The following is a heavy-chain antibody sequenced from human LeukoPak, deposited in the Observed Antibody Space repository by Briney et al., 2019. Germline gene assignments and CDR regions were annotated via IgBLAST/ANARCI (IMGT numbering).Heavy chain of an antibody. CDR1: GYSISSGYY. Sequence: SETLSLTCTVSGYSISSGYYWGWLRQPPGKGLEWIGSIYHSGSTYYNPSLKSRVTISVDTSKNQFSLKLSSVTAADTAVYYCARVPYYYDSSGPNWGQGTLVTVSS. CDR2: IYHSGST. CDR3: ARVPYYYDSSGPN. V-gene: IGHV4-38-2*02. D-gene: IGHD3-22*01. J-gene: IGHJ4*02.